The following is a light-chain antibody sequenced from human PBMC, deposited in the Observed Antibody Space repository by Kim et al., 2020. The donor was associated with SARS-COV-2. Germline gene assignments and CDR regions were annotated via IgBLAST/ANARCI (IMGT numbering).Light chain of an antibody. Sequence: PASISRRSSQNLEHSDVHTYLSWLQRRPGQSPRLLIYQISNRFSGVPDRFSGSGAGTDFTLKISRVEAEDVGLYYCMQSTQFPRTFGQGTKVDIK. J-gene: IGKJ1*01. CDR3: MQSTQFPRT. V-gene: IGKV2-24*01. CDR2: QIS. CDR1: QNLEHSDVHTY.